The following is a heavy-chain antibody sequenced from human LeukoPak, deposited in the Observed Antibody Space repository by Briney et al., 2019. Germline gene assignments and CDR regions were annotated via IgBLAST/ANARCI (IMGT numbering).Heavy chain of an antibody. J-gene: IGHJ2*01. Sequence: SETLSLTCSVSGGSISSHYWSWIRQPPGKGLEWIGYIYYSGSTNYNPSLKSRVTMSVDTSKNQFSLKLNSVTAADTALYFCARDAGTGWYFDLWGRGTLVTVSS. D-gene: IGHD3/OR15-3a*01. CDR2: IYYSGST. CDR1: GGSISSHY. CDR3: ARDAGTGWYFDL. V-gene: IGHV4-59*11.